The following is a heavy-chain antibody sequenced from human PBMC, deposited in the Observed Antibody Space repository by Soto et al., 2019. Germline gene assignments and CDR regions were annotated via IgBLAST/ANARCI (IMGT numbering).Heavy chain of an antibody. CDR3: ARAKFGVVIYAYYYYGMDV. CDR1: GGTFSSYA. Sequence: QVQLVQSGAEVKKPGSSVKVSCKASGGTFSSYAISWARQAPGQGLEWMGGIIPIFGTANYAQKFQGRVTITADESTSTAYMELSSLRSEDTAVYYCARAKFGVVIYAYYYYGMDVWGQGTTVTVSS. J-gene: IGHJ6*02. CDR2: IIPIFGTA. D-gene: IGHD3-3*01. V-gene: IGHV1-69*12.